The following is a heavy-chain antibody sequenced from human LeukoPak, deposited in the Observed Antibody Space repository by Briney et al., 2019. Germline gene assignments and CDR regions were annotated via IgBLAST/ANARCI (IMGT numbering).Heavy chain of an antibody. D-gene: IGHD1-14*01. V-gene: IGHV4-30-2*01. CDR1: GGSISSGGYY. CDR2: IYHSGST. CDR3: ARDQSGTSDY. J-gene: IGHJ4*02. Sequence: PSETLSLTCTVSGGSISSGGYYWSWNRQPPGNGLEWIGYIYHSGSTYYNPSLKSRVTISVDRSKNQFSLKLSSVTAADTAVYYCARDQSGTSDYWGQGTLVTVSS.